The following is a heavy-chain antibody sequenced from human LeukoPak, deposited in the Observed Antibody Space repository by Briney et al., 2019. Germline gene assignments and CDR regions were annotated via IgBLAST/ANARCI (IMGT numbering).Heavy chain of an antibody. Sequence: GASVKVSCKASGYTFTGYYMHWVRQAPGQGLEWMGWIKPNSDGTNYAQKFQGWVTMTRDTSISTAYMELSRLSFDDTAIYYCARGAAGYSGGFGGGMDVWGKGTTVTVSS. CDR1: GYTFTGYY. J-gene: IGHJ6*04. D-gene: IGHD6-19*01. CDR2: IKPNSDGT. CDR3: ARGAAGYSGGFGGGMDV. V-gene: IGHV1-2*04.